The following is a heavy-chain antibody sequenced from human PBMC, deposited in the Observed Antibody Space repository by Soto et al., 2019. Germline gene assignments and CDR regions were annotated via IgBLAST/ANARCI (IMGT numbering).Heavy chain of an antibody. CDR3: ARGHHSMDV. J-gene: IGHJ6*02. CDR1: GFTFSDHY. CDR2: INPSSSYT. V-gene: IGHV3-11*06. Sequence: PGGSLRLSXEASGFTFSDHYMSWIRQAPGKGLGWTSYINPSSSYTHYADSVKGRFTISRDNAENSLYLQMNSLRAEDTALYYCARGHHSMDVWGQGATVTVSS.